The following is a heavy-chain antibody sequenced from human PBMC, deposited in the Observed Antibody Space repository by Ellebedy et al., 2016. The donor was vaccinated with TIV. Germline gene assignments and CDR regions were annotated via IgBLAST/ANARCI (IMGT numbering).Heavy chain of an antibody. CDR1: GGSVIRPGHY. D-gene: IGHD2-21*01. Sequence: SETLSLTXTVSGGSVIRPGHYYTWVRQPPGKGLEWVGGLFYSGTTLYNPSLKSRVTISVDTSKNQFSLRLNSVTAADTAVYYCATSVAIDAFDIWGQGTMVTVSS. J-gene: IGHJ3*02. V-gene: IGHV4-39*01. CDR2: LFYSGTT. CDR3: ATSVAIDAFDI.